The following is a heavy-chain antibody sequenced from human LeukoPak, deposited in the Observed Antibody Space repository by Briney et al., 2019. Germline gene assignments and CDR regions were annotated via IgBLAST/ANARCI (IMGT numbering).Heavy chain of an antibody. CDR2: INHSGST. CDR3: ARGELQGHYYYYYYMDV. CDR1: GGSFSGYY. V-gene: IGHV4-34*01. Sequence: SETLSLTCAVYGGSFSGYYWSWIRQPPGKGLEWIGEINHSGSTNYNPSLKSRVTISVDTSKNQFSLKLSSVTAAATAVYCCARGELQGHYYYYYYMDVWGKGTTVTVSS. D-gene: IGHD1-26*01. J-gene: IGHJ6*03.